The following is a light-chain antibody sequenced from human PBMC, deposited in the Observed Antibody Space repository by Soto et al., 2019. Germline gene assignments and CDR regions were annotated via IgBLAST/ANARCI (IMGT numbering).Light chain of an antibody. CDR1: QSVDSW. Sequence: DIQMTQSHSTLSASIGDRVTITCRTSQSVDSWLAWYQQKPGKAPKLLIYKASSLQTGVPSRFSGSGSGTEFTLTISSLQPDDFATYYCQHYNDYSSMFGQGTKVEIK. CDR3: QHYNDYSSM. V-gene: IGKV1-5*03. J-gene: IGKJ1*01. CDR2: KAS.